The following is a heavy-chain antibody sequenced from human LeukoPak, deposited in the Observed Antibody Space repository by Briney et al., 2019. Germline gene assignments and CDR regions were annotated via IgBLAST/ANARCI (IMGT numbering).Heavy chain of an antibody. CDR1: EFSVGSNY. Sequence: GGSLRPSCAASEFSVGSNYMTWVRQAPGKGLEWVAVISYDGSNKYYADSVKGRFTISRDNSKNALYLQMNSLRAEDTAVYYCARLARDDYYYYMDVWGKGTTVTVSS. J-gene: IGHJ6*03. CDR2: ISYDGSNK. CDR3: ARLARDDYYYYMDV. V-gene: IGHV3-30*03.